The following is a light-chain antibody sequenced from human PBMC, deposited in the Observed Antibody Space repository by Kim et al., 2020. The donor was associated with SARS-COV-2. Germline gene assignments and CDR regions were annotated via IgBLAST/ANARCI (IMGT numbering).Light chain of an antibody. J-gene: IGLJ2*01. CDR3: QAWDNNAAI. Sequence: SWSPGQTAPIPCSGSNLGGRYVSWYQQRPGQTPVLVMYQDIERPSGIPDRFSGSNSGNTATLTISGTQAMDEADYYCQAWDNNAAIFGGGTQLTVL. CDR2: QDI. CDR1: NLGGRY. V-gene: IGLV3-1*01.